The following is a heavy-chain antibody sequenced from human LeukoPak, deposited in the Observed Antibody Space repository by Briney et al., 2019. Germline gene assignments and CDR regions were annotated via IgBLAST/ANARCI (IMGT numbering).Heavy chain of an antibody. CDR3: ARGRGIDY. Sequence: TGGSLRLSCAASGFTFSGYWMTWVRQAPGKGLEWVANIKQDGSEKYYVDSVKGRFTIPRDNAKNSLYLQMNSLRAEDTAVYYCARGRGIDYWGQGTLVTVSS. V-gene: IGHV3-7*03. J-gene: IGHJ4*02. D-gene: IGHD3-10*01. CDR1: GFTFSGYW. CDR2: IKQDGSEK.